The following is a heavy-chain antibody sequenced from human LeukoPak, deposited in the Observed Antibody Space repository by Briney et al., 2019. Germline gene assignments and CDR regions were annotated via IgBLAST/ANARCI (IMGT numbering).Heavy chain of an antibody. CDR1: GFTFSSYA. CDR3: AIKTSGKNPFDY. CDR2: ISYDGSNK. D-gene: IGHD1-26*01. V-gene: IGHV3-30*04. Sequence: PGGSLRLSCAASGFTFSSYAMHWVRQAPGRGLEWVAVISYDGSNKYYADSVKGRFTISRDNSKNTLSLQMNSLRAEDTAVYYCAIKTSGKNPFDYWGQGTLVTVSS. J-gene: IGHJ4*02.